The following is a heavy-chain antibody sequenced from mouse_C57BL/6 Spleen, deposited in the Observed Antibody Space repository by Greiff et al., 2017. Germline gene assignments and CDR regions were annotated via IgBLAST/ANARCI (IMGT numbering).Heavy chain of an antibody. CDR2: IYPGDGDT. J-gene: IGHJ2*01. D-gene: IGHD1-1*01. CDR1: GYAFSSSW. V-gene: IGHV1-82*01. CDR3: ASPTVVAYYFDY. Sequence: QVQLQQSGPELVKPGASVKISCKASGYAFSSSWMNWVKQRPGQGLEWIGRIYPGDGDTNYNGKFKGKATLTADKSSSTAYMQLSSLTSEDSAVCFCASPTVVAYYFDYWGQGTTLTVSS.